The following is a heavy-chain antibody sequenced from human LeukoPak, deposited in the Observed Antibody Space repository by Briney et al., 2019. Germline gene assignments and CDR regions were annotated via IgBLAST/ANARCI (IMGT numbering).Heavy chain of an antibody. CDR3: ARVSYGGSYSSIGLAFDI. J-gene: IGHJ3*02. CDR1: GGSISSGSYY. D-gene: IGHD1-26*01. CDR2: IYTSGST. Sequence: TSETLSLTCTVSGGSISSGSYYWSWIRQPGGKGLEWIGRIYTSGSTNYNPSLKSRVTIPVDTSKNQFSLKLSSVTAADTAVYYCARVSYGGSYSSIGLAFDIWGQGTMVTVSS. V-gene: IGHV4-61*02.